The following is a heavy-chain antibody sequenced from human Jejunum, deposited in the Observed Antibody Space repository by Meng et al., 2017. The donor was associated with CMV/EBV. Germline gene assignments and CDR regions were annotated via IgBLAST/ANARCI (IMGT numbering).Heavy chain of an antibody. V-gene: IGHV4-39*07. CDR1: GGSSSTTGAY. CDR2: IFFSGIT. Sequence: AGGSSSTTGAYWGWVRQPPGKGLEWIGNIFFSGITFSNPSLKSRVTISADTSTNQFSLKLSSVTAADTAMYYCARVKYGSTNWFDPWGQGTLVTVSS. J-gene: IGHJ5*02. CDR3: ARVKYGSTNWFDP. D-gene: IGHD3-10*01.